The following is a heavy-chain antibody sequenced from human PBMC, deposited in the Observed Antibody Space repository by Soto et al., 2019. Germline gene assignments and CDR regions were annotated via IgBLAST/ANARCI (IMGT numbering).Heavy chain of an antibody. V-gene: IGHV3-30-3*01. D-gene: IGHD6-6*01. CDR2: ISYDGSNK. Sequence: QVQLVASGGGVVQPGRSLRLSCAASGFTFSNYAMHWVRQAPGKGLEWVAVISYDGSNKYYADSVKGRFTISRDNSKNPLCLLMNCLSAEYTAVYYCPGDSYSFGDWGQGPLVTLSS. CDR3: PGDSYSFGD. CDR1: GFTFSNYA. J-gene: IGHJ4*02.